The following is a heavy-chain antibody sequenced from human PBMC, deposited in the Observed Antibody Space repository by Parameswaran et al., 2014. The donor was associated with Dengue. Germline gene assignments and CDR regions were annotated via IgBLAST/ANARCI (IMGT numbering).Heavy chain of an antibody. CDR3: TTGWAAISVVAVYGMDV. J-gene: IGHJ6*02. Sequence: GESLKISCAASGFTFSNAWMNWVRQAPGKGLEWVGRIKSKTDGGTTDYAAPVKGRFTISRDDSKNTLYLQMNSLKTEDAAVYYCTTGWAAISVVAVYGMDVWGQGDHGHRLL. CDR2: IKSKTDGGTT. V-gene: IGHV3-15*07. D-gene: IGHD2-15*01. CDR1: GFTFSNAW.